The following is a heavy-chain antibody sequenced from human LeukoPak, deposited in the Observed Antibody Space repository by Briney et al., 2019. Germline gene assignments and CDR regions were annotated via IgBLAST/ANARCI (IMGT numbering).Heavy chain of an antibody. J-gene: IGHJ6*03. CDR3: ARVSGSYYGAYYYYMDV. CDR1: GYSISSGYY. CDR2: IYHSGST. V-gene: IGHV4-38-2*02. D-gene: IGHD1-26*01. Sequence: SETLSLTCTVSGYSISSGYYWGWIRQPPGQGLEWIGSIYHSGSTYYNPSLKSRVTISVDTSKNQFSLKLSSVTAADTAVYYCARVSGSYYGAYYYYMDVWGKGTTVTVSS.